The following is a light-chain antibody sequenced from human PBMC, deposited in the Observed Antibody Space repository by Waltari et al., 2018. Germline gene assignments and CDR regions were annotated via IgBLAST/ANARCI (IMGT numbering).Light chain of an antibody. CDR3: ATWDSSLSVGHVV. Sequence: QSVLTQPPSVSAAPGQKVSISCSGSSSNIGKNYVSWYQQLPGTAPKLIIYDNNKRPSGIPDRFSGSKSGTSATPGITGLQTGDEADYYCATWDSSLSVGHVVFGGGTKLTVL. CDR1: SSNIGKNY. V-gene: IGLV1-51*01. CDR2: DNN. J-gene: IGLJ2*01.